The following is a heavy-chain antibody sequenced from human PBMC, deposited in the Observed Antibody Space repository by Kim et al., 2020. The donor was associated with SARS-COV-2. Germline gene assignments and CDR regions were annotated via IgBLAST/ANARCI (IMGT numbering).Heavy chain of an antibody. CDR3: ARDMCMDSSRFFDP. D-gene: IGHD2-8*01. V-gene: IGHV4-59*01. Sequence: NPPLKGRVTISVDTSRNQFSLKLSSVTAADTAVYYWARDMCMDSSRFFDPWGQGTLVTVSS. J-gene: IGHJ5*02.